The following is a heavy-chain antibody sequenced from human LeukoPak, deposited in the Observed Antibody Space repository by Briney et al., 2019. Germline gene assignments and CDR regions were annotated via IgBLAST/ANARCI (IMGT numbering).Heavy chain of an antibody. Sequence: ASVKISCKGSGYTFTGYYMHWVRQAPGQGLEWMGWINPNSGGTNYAHKFQGRVTMTRDTSISTAYMELSRLRSDDRAVHYCARVPSPTAMGFFCDYWVQGTLVTVCS. CDR1: GYTFTGYY. CDR3: ARVPSPTAMGFFCDY. J-gene: IGHJ4*02. CDR2: INPNSGGT. V-gene: IGHV1-2*02. D-gene: IGHD5-18*01.